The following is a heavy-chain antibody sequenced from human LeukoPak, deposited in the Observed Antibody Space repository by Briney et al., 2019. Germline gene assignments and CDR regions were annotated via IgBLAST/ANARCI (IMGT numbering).Heavy chain of an antibody. CDR1: GFSFSDYW. D-gene: IGHD1-26*01. CDR3: VKDHWGSYYSLFDY. J-gene: IGHJ4*02. V-gene: IGHV3-7*05. CDR2: IKPDGSEI. Sequence: GGSLRLSCAASGFSFSDYWMDWARQAPGKGLEWVANIKPDGSEIYYVDAVKGRFTISRDNAKNSLYLQMNSLRAEDTAVYYCVKDHWGSYYSLFDYWGQGTLVTVSS.